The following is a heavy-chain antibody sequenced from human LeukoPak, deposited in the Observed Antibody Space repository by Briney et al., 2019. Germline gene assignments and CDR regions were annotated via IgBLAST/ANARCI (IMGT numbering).Heavy chain of an antibody. V-gene: IGHV7-4-1*02. CDR3: ARTNDGSWYFRDYYYYMDV. Sequence: ASVKVSCKASGDTFTSYAMNWVRQAPGQGLEWMGWINTNTGNPTYAQGFTGRFVFSLDTSVSTAYLQISSLKAEDTAVYYCARTNDGSWYFRDYYYYMDVWGKGTTVTVSS. D-gene: IGHD6-13*01. J-gene: IGHJ6*03. CDR1: GDTFTSYA. CDR2: INTNTGNP.